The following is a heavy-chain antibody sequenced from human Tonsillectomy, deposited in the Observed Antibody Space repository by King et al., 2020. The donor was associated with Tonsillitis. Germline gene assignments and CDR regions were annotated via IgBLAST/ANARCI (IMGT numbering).Heavy chain of an antibody. V-gene: IGHV5-51*03. J-gene: IGHJ4*02. CDR3: ASHSRIAARPGYFDY. D-gene: IGHD6-6*01. Sequence: QLVQSGAEVKKPGESLKISCKGSGYSFTSYWIGWVRQMPGKGLEWMGIIYPGDSDTRYSPSFQGQVTIPADKSISTAYLQWSSLKASDTAMYYCASHSRIAARPGYFDYWGQGTLVTVSS. CDR1: GYSFTSYW. CDR2: IYPGDSDT.